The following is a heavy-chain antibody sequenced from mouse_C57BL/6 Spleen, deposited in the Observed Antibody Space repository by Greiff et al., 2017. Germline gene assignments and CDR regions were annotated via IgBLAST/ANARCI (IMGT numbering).Heavy chain of an antibody. J-gene: IGHJ2*01. CDR1: GYTFTSYW. Sequence: QVQLQQPGAELVRPGSSVKLSCKASGYTFTSYWMHWVKQRPIQGLEWIGNIDPSDSETHYNQKFKDKATLTVDKSSSTAYMQLSSLTSEDSAVYYCARGRGLYDGYDVDYWGQGTTLTVSS. V-gene: IGHV1-52*01. CDR3: ARGRGLYDGYDVDY. D-gene: IGHD2-2*01. CDR2: IDPSDSET.